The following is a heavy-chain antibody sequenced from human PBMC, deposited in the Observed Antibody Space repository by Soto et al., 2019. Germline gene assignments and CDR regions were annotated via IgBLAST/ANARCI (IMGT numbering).Heavy chain of an antibody. Sequence: QVQLVESGGGVVQPGRSLRLSCAASGFTFSSYGMHWVRQAPGKGLEWVTAISYAGYNKYYADSEQGRFTISRDNSKSTLYLEMNSLRPEDTAIYHCAKGRLYYSGCDPMLGGSGFAIWGQGTMVTVSS. CDR1: GFTFSSYG. CDR2: ISYAGYNK. J-gene: IGHJ3*02. V-gene: IGHV3-30*18. D-gene: IGHD5-12*01. CDR3: AKGRLYYSGCDPMLGGSGFAI.